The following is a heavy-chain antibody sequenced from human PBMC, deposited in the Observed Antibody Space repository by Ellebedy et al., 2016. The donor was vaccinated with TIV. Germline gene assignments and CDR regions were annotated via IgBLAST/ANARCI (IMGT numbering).Heavy chain of an antibody. V-gene: IGHV4-59*08. J-gene: IGHJ2*01. Sequence: MPSETLSLTCTVSGGSISSYYWSWIRQPPGKGLEWIGYIYYSGSTNYNPSLKSRVTISVDTSKNQFSLKLSSVTAADTAVYYCARHGGYFDLWGRGTLVTVSS. CDR2: IYYSGST. CDR1: GGSISSYY. CDR3: ARHGGYFDL.